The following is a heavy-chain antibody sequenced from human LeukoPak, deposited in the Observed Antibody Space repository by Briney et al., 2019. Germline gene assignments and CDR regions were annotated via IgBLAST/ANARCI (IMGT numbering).Heavy chain of an antibody. CDR3: TRRSYDSGSYYDGWYFDH. Sequence: SETLSLTCAVSGGYFSGYYWNWVRQPPGKGLEWIGEINHNGNTNYNPSLKGRVTISVDTSKNQFSLKLNSVAAADTAVYYCTRRSYDSGSYYDGWYFDHWGQGTLVTVSS. J-gene: IGHJ4*02. V-gene: IGHV4-34*01. CDR2: INHNGNT. D-gene: IGHD3-10*01. CDR1: GGYFSGYY.